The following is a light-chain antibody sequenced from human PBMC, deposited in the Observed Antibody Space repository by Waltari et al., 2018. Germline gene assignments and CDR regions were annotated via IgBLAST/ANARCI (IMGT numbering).Light chain of an antibody. J-gene: IGLJ1*01. V-gene: IGLV3-27*01. Sequence: SYELTQPSSVSVSLGQTATITCSGDILSNRYVRWFQQKAGQPPVLVIYQDTERPSGIPELFSGSSSGTTVTLTISGAQVEDEADYYCYSTADHDLGVFAAGTKVTVL. CDR2: QDT. CDR1: ILSNRY. CDR3: YSTADHDLGV.